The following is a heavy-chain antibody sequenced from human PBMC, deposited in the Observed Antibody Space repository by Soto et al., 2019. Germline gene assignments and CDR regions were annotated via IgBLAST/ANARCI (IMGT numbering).Heavy chain of an antibody. J-gene: IGHJ4*02. Sequence: ASGLIWCTDTGYTFTSYAMHWVRQAPGQRLEWMGWINAGNGNTKYSQKFQGRVTITRDTSASTAYMELSSLRSEDTAVYYCARDGAVAGNNYFDYCRQLPLVTTCS. CDR3: ARDGAVAGNNYFDY. V-gene: IGHV1-3*01. CDR2: INAGNGNT. CDR1: GYTFTSYA. D-gene: IGHD6-19*01.